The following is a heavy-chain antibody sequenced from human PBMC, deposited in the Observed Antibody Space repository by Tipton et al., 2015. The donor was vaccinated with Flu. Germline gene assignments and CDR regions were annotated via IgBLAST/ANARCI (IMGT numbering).Heavy chain of an antibody. J-gene: IGHJ4*02. Sequence: SLRLSCAASGFTLSSYTMIWVRQAPGQGLEWVSAINSGGTTFYADSVKGRFSISRDNSKNTVFLQMNSLRAEDTAVFYCARTYSSYFFDYWGQGTLVTVSS. CDR1: GFTLSSYT. CDR2: INSGGTT. CDR3: ARTYSSYFFDY. D-gene: IGHD3-22*01. V-gene: IGHV3-23*01.